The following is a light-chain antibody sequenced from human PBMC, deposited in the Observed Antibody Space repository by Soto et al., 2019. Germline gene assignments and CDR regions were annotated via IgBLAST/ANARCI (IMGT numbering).Light chain of an antibody. CDR1: SSNIGRNT. CDR2: SDN. Sequence: SVLTQPPSVSGTPGQRVTISCSGSSSNIGRNTVSWYQQFPRTAPRLLMYSDNQGPSGVPDRFSGSKSGTSASLAISGLQSEDEADYYCATWDDTLDGPVFGGGTKLTVL. J-gene: IGLJ2*01. V-gene: IGLV1-44*01. CDR3: ATWDDTLDGPV.